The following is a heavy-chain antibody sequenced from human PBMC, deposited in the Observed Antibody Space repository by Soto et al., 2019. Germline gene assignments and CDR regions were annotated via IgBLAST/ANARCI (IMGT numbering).Heavy chain of an antibody. Sequence: QVQLVESEGGVVQPGRSLRLSCAVSGFAFSSYAMHWVRQAPGTGLEWVAVIPYDGSSNYYADSVKGRFTISRDNSINTLFLQMNNLRPEDTAVYYCARPYYGGNRFWEFDLWGRGTLVTVSS. V-gene: IGHV3-30-3*01. CDR3: ARPYYGGNRFWEFDL. CDR1: GFAFSSYA. D-gene: IGHD4-17*01. CDR2: IPYDGSSN. J-gene: IGHJ2*01.